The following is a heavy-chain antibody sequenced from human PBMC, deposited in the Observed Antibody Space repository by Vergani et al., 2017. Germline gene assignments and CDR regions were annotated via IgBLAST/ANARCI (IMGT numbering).Heavy chain of an antibody. CDR2: INHSGGHT. D-gene: IGHD3-9*01. Sequence: QVQVVQSGAEVKKSGASVKVSCKTSGYTFSNYYMHWVRQAPGQGLEWMGIINHSGGHTNYAQKFQGRVTMTRDTSTSTVYMELSSLRYEDTAIYYCARGDYGILTGYRYWGQGTLVTVSA. J-gene: IGHJ4*02. V-gene: IGHV1-46*03. CDR1: GYTFSNYY. CDR3: ARGDYGILTGYRY.